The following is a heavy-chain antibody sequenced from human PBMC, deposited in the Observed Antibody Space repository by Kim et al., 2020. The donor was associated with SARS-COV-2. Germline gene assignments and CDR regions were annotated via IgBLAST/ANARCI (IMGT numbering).Heavy chain of an antibody. D-gene: IGHD4-17*01. Sequence: SVKVSCKASGGTFSSYAISWVRQAPGQGLEWMGGIIPIFGTANYAQKFQGRVTITADESTSTAYMELSSLRSEDTAVYYCARADGDYVGYYYYYGMDVWGQGTTVTVSS. CDR1: GGTFSSYA. CDR3: ARADGDYVGYYYYYGMDV. V-gene: IGHV1-69*13. CDR2: IIPIFGTA. J-gene: IGHJ6*02.